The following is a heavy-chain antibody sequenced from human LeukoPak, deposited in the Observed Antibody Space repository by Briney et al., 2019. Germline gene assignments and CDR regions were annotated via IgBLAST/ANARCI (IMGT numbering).Heavy chain of an antibody. CDR2: IYSGGST. J-gene: IGHJ2*01. D-gene: IGHD1-26*01. Sequence: GGSLRLSCAASGFTFSSNYMSWVRQAPGKGLEWVSVIYSGGSTYYPHSVKRPFTISRDNSKNTLYLQMNNLRAEDTAVYYCARDGGYGSYVSPSNWYFDLWGRGTLVTVSS. V-gene: IGHV3-53*01. CDR1: GFTFSSNY. CDR3: ARDGGYGSYVSPSNWYFDL.